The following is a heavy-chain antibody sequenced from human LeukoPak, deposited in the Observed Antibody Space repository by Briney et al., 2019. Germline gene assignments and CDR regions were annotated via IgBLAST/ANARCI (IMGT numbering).Heavy chain of an antibody. J-gene: IGHJ6*02. V-gene: IGHV4-59*01. CDR1: GGSINNYY. CDR3: ARGSGMDV. Sequence: SETLSLTCTVSGGSINNYYWTWIRQRPGKGLEWIAYIHNSGTTNYNPSLKSRVTISIETSKNQFSLKLTSVTAADTALYYCARGSGMDVWGQGTTVTVSS. CDR2: IHNSGTT.